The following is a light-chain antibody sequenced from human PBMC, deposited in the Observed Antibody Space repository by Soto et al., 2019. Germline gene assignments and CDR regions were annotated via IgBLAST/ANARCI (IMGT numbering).Light chain of an antibody. CDR1: QSLIDSDGNTY. V-gene: IGKV2-30*01. J-gene: IGKJ2*01. CDR3: RQGTHWPPYT. Sequence: DVVMTQSPLSLPVTVGQPASISCRSSQSLIDSDGNTYLNWFLERPGQSPRRVIYQVSKRDSGVPDRFSGSGSGTDFTLKISRVEAEDVGVYYCRQGTHWPPYTFGQGTKLEIK. CDR2: QVS.